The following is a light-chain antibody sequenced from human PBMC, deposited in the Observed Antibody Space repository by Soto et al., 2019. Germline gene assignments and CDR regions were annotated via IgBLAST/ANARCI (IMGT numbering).Light chain of an antibody. CDR3: QTWGTGMV. CDR1: TGHSNYA. J-gene: IGLJ2*01. V-gene: IGLV4-69*01. Sequence: QPVLTQSPSASASLGASVKLTCTLSTGHSNYAIAWHQQQPEEGPRYLMKINTDGTHSKGDGIPDRFSGSSSGAERYLTISSLQSDDEADYYCQTWGTGMVFGGGTKLTVL. CDR2: INTDGTH.